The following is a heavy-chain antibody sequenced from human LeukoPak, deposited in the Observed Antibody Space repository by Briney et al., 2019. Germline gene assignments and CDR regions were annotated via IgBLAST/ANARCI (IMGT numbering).Heavy chain of an antibody. CDR3: ARGLWLVRAIGL. CDR2: INHSAST. CDR1: GGCFSGYY. D-gene: IGHD6-19*01. Sequence: SDTLSLTCAVYGGCFSGYYWSWIRQPPGKGLDGMGEINHSASTNYNPPLKRRVAISVDTSKNQFSLKLSSVTAADTAVYYCARGLWLVRAIGLWGRGTLVTVSS. J-gene: IGHJ2*01. V-gene: IGHV4-34*01.